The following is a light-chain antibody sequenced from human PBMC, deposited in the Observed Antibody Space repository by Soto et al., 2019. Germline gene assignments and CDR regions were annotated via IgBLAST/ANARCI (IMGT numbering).Light chain of an antibody. CDR3: AAWDDSLSGHFV. J-gene: IGLJ1*01. Sequence: QSVLTQPPSASGTPGQRVTISCSGSSSNIGTNTVSWYQHLPGTAPKLLIYNNNQRPSGVPDRFSGSKSGTSASLAISGFQSEDEADYYCAAWDDSLSGHFVFGSGTKVTVL. V-gene: IGLV1-44*01. CDR1: SSNIGTNT. CDR2: NNN.